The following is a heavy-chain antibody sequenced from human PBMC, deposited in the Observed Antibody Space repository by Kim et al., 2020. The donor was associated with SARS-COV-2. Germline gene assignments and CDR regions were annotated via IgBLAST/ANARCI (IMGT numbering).Heavy chain of an antibody. CDR2: IYYSGST. Sequence: SETLSLTCTVSGGSISSYYWSWIRQPPGKGLEWIGYIYYSGSTNYNPSLKSRVTISVDTSKNQFSLKLSSVPAADTAVYYCARDPGDYDPIDAFDIWGQGTRVTVSS. CDR3: ARDPGDYDPIDAFDI. CDR1: GGSISSYY. D-gene: IGHD4-17*01. V-gene: IGHV4-59*13. J-gene: IGHJ3*02.